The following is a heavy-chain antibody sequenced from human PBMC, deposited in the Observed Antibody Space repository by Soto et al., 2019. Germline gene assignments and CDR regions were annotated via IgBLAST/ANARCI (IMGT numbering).Heavy chain of an antibody. Sequence: SETLSLPRAVHGGSFSGFYWTWIRQPPGKGLEWIGEINHSGSSNYNPPLKSRVTMSLDTSRNQFSLSLNSVTAADTAVYYCARMAGPWYFDLWGRGTLVTVSS. CDR3: ARMAGPWYFDL. CDR2: INHSGSS. V-gene: IGHV4-34*01. CDR1: GGSFSGFY. J-gene: IGHJ2*01.